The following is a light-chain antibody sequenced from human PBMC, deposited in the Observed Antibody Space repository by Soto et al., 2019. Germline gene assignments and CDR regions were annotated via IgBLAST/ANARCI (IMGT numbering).Light chain of an antibody. V-gene: IGLV2-14*01. CDR1: SSDIGPYNY. CDR2: EVT. CDR3: SSYSSSATPYV. Sequence: QSGLTQPASVSGSPGQSITISCIGTSSDIGPYNYVSWYQQHPDKAPKLILYEVTNRPSGASDRFSGSKSGNAAFLTISGLQAEDEADYYCSSYSSSATPYVFGTGTKVTVL. J-gene: IGLJ1*01.